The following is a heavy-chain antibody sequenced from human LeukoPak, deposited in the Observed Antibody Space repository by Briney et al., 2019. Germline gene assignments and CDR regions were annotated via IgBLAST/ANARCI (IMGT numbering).Heavy chain of an antibody. V-gene: IGHV1-2*02. CDR3: ARRLEDYYYYMDV. Sequence: ASVKVSCTASGYTFTGYYMHWVRQAPGQGLEWMGWINPNSGGTNYAQKFQGRVTMTRDTSISTAYMELSRLRSDDTAVYYCARRLEDYYYYMDVWGKGTTVTVSS. D-gene: IGHD6-19*01. J-gene: IGHJ6*03. CDR1: GYTFTGYY. CDR2: INPNSGGT.